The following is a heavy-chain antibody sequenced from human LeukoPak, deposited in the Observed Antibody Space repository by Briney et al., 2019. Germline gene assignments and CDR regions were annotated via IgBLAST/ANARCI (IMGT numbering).Heavy chain of an antibody. CDR3: ARDQVSEGYFDY. J-gene: IGHJ4*02. Sequence: GASVKVSCKASGGTLSSYAISWVRQAPGQGLEWMGGIIPIFGTANYAQKFQGRVTITADKSTSTAYMELSSLRSEDTAVYYCARDQVSEGYFDYWGQGTLVTVSS. CDR1: GGTLSSYA. V-gene: IGHV1-69*06. D-gene: IGHD6-6*01. CDR2: IIPIFGTA.